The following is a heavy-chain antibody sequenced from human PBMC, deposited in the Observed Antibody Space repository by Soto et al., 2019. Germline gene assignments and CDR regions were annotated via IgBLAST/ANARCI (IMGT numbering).Heavy chain of an antibody. D-gene: IGHD2-15*01. CDR3: VRARSTPSRPAY. CDR2: ITSSSSYI. CDR1: GFTFSLYI. J-gene: IGHJ4*02. V-gene: IGHV3-21*01. Sequence: GGSLRLSCAASGFTFSLYIMIWVRQAPGKGLEWVASITSSSSYIYYEDSLKGRFTISRDNAKNSLFLQLDSLRAEDTAVYFCVRARSTPSRPAYWGPGTLVTVST.